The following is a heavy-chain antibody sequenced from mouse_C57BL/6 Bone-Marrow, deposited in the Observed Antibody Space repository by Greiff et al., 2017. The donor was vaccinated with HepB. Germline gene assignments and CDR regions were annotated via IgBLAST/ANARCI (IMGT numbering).Heavy chain of an antibody. CDR1: GYTFTSYG. J-gene: IGHJ4*01. D-gene: IGHD2-5*01. V-gene: IGHV1-81*01. CDR3: ARGRSNSMDY. Sequence: VQLQQSGAELARPGASVKLSCKASGYTFTSYGISWVKQRTGQGLEWIGEIYPRSGNTYYNEKFKGKATMTAEKSSSTAYMELRSLTSEDSAVYFCARGRSNSMDYWGQGTSVTVSS. CDR2: IYPRSGNT.